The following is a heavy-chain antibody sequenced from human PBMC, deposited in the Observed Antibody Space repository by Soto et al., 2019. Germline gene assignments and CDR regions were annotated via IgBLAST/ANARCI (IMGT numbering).Heavy chain of an antibody. CDR3: ARDPCSSTSCYIVFDY. J-gene: IGHJ4*02. CDR2: ISAYNGNT. D-gene: IGHD2-2*02. V-gene: IGHV1-18*01. CDR1: GYTFTSYG. Sequence: QVQLVQSGAEVKKPGASVKVSCKASGYTFTSYGISCVRQAPGQGLEWMGWISAYNGNTNYAQKLQGRVTMTTDTSTSTAYIELRSLRSDDTAVYYCARDPCSSTSCYIVFDYWGQGTLVTVSS.